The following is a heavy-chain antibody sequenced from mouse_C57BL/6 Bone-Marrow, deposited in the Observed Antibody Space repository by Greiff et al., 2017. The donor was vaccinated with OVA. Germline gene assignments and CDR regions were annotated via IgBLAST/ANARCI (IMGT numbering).Heavy chain of an antibody. V-gene: IGHV1-54*01. J-gene: IGHJ3*01. CDR3: ARGGGLRYFWFAY. CDR2: INPGSGGT. CDR1: GYAFTNYL. D-gene: IGHD1-1*01. Sequence: QVQLQQSGAELVRPGTSVKVSCKASGYAFTNYLIEWVKQRPGQGLEWIGVINPGSGGTNYNEKFKGKATLTADKSSSTAYMQLSSLTSEDSAVYFCARGGGLRYFWFAYWGQGTLVTVSA.